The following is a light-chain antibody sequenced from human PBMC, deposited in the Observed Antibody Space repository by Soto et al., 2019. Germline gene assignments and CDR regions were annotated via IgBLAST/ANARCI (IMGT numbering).Light chain of an antibody. CDR3: SSFTMGSIVV. V-gene: IGLV2-14*01. Sequence: QSALTQPASVSGSPGQSISISCTGTSGDVGGYNFVSWYQQHPGKAPKLIIYAVTKRPSGVSNRFSGSKSGNTASLTISGLQTEDEADYYCSSFTMGSIVVFGGGTKLTVL. J-gene: IGLJ2*01. CDR1: SGDVGGYNF. CDR2: AVT.